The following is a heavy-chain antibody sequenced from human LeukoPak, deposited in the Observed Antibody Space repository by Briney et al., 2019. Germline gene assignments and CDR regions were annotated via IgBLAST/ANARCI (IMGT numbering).Heavy chain of an antibody. CDR1: GGSFSGYY. J-gene: IGHJ6*03. CDR2: INHSGST. V-gene: IGHV4-34*01. D-gene: IGHD4-23*01. CDR3: ARHSDQTPYYYYYYMDV. Sequence: SETLSLTCAVYGGSFSGYYWSWIRQPPGKGLEWIGEINHSGSTNYNPSLKSRATISVDTSKNQFSLKLSSVTAADTAVYYCARHSDQTPYYYYYYMDVWGKGTTVTISS.